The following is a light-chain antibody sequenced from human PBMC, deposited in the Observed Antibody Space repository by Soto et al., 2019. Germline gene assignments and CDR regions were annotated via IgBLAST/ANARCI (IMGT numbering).Light chain of an antibody. J-gene: IGLJ1*01. Sequence: QPVLTQPASVSGSPGQSITISCTGTNSDVGGYNYVSWYQQHPGKAPKFMIYDVSNRPSGVSNRFSGSKSGNTASLTISGLQAEDEADYYCSSYTSTSARNVFGTGTKLTVL. CDR1: NSDVGGYNY. V-gene: IGLV2-14*03. CDR2: DVS. CDR3: SSYTSTSARNV.